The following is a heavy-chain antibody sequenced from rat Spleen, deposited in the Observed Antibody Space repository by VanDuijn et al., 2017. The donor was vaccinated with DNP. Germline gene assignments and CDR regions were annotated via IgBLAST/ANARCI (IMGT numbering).Heavy chain of an antibody. CDR3: SRGLGARFDY. J-gene: IGHJ2*01. CDR1: GFTFSTYW. V-gene: IGHV5-58*01. CDR2: INPDGSNT. Sequence: EVQLVETGGDLVPPGGSLKLSCVASGFTFSTYWMFWIRQAPGKGLEWVASINPDGSNTYCQDSVKGRFTISRDNAENTVYLEMNSLRSEDTATYFCSRGLGARFDYWGHGVMVTVSS. D-gene: IGHD5-1*01.